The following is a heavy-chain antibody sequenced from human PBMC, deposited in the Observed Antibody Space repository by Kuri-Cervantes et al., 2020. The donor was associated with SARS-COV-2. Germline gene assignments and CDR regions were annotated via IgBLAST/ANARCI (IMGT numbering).Heavy chain of an antibody. CDR3: ARDRGGVLHIAARSGYFDY. D-gene: IGHD6-6*01. CDR2: ISGSGGST. CDR1: GFTFSSYA. Sequence: GGSLRLSCAASGFTFSSYAMSWVRQAPGKGLEWVSAISGSGGSTYYADSVKGRSTISRDNAKNSLYLQMNSLRAEDTAVYYCARDRGGVLHIAARSGYFDYWGQGTLVTVSS. V-gene: IGHV3-23*01. J-gene: IGHJ4*02.